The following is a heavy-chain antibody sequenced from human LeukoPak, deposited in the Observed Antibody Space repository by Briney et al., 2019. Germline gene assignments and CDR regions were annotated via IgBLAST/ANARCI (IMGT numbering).Heavy chain of an antibody. V-gene: IGHV4-34*01. CDR1: GGSFSGYY. CDR3: ARGAALSFDY. Sequence: SETLSLTCAVYGGSFSGYYWSWIRQPPGRGLEWIGEINHSGSTNYNPSLKSRVTISVDTSKNQFSLKLSSVTAADTAVYYCARGAALSFDYWGQGTLVTVS. J-gene: IGHJ4*02. CDR2: INHSGST. D-gene: IGHD6-25*01.